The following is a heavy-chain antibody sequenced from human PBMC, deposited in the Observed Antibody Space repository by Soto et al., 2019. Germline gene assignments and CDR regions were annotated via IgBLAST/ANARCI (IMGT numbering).Heavy chain of an antibody. Sequence: QVQLVQSGAEVTKPGSSVTVSCTASGDTFSRFTLSWVRQAPGQGLERMGRIIPMLGMSNSALKFQGRVTITADKSTNKVYMHLNSLRSDDTAVYYCATSYGSGSAHFDSWGQGTLVTVSS. CDR2: IIPMLGMS. CDR3: ATSYGSGSAHFDS. J-gene: IGHJ4*02. V-gene: IGHV1-69*02. CDR1: GDTFSRFT. D-gene: IGHD3-10*01.